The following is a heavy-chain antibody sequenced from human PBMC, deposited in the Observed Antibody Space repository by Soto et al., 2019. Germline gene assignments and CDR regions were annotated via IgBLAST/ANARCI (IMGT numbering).Heavy chain of an antibody. CDR2: ISTYSGDP. CDR3: ARDAAAGPDAFDI. J-gene: IGHJ3*02. Sequence: ASVKVSCKTSGYSFTSNAITWVRQAPGQGLEWMGWISTYSGDPNYAQKFQGRVTMTTDTSTNTAYMELRNLRSDDTAVYYCARDAAAGPDAFDIWGQGTMVTVSS. CDR1: GYSFTSNA. V-gene: IGHV1-18*04. D-gene: IGHD6-13*01.